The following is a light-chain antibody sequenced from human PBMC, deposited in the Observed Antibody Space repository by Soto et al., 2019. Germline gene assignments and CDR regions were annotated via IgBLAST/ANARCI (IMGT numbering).Light chain of an antibody. J-gene: IGLJ2*01. V-gene: IGLV2-11*01. Sequence: QSVLTQPRSVSGSPGQSVTISCTGTSSAVGGYNYVSWYQQHPGKAPKLMIYDVSKRPSGVPDRFSGSKSGNTASLTISGLQAEDEADYYCCSYAGSFVVFGGGTQLTVL. CDR2: DVS. CDR1: SSAVGGYNY. CDR3: CSYAGSFVV.